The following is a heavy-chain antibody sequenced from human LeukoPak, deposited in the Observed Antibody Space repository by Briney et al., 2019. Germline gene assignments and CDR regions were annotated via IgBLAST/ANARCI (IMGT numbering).Heavy chain of an antibody. J-gene: IGHJ6*03. D-gene: IGHD4/OR15-4a*01. CDR2: INHSGST. CDR3: ARAWSQLQGLYYYYYMDV. Sequence: ASETLSLTCAVYGGSFSGYYWSWIRQPPGKGLEWIGEINHSGSTNYNPSLKSRVTISVDTSKNQFSLKLSSVTAADTAVYYCARAWSQLQGLYYYYYMDVWGKGTTVTVSS. CDR1: GGSFSGYY. V-gene: IGHV4-34*01.